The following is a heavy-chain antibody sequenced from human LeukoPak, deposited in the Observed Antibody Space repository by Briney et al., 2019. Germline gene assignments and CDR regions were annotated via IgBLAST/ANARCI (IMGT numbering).Heavy chain of an antibody. CDR2: LGGSSSYI. CDR1: GFTFSSYS. J-gene: IGHJ4*02. V-gene: IGHV3-21*01. D-gene: IGHD3-22*01. CDR3: ARAAPYYDSSGHYYYFDY. Sequence: GGSLRLSCAASGFTFSSYSVNWVRQAPGKGLEWVSSLGGSSSYIYYADSVKGRFTISRDNARNSLYLQMNSLRAEGTAVYYCARAAPYYDSSGHYYYFDYWGQGTLVTVSS.